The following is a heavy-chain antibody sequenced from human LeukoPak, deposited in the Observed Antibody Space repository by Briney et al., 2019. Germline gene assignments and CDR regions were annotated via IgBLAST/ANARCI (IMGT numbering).Heavy chain of an antibody. CDR2: VYYGGST. CDR3: AKAAYYYDSGGYYYGYFQH. J-gene: IGHJ1*01. D-gene: IGHD3-22*01. CDR1: GDSISSYY. Sequence: SETLSLTCTVSGDSISSYYWSWIRQPPGKGLERIGYVYYGGSTNYNPSLKSRVTISVDTSKNQFSLMLSSVTAADTAVYYCAKAAYYYDSGGYYYGYFQHWGQGTLVTVSS. V-gene: IGHV4-59*01.